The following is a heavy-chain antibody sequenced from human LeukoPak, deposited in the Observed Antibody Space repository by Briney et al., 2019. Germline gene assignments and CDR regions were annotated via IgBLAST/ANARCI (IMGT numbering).Heavy chain of an antibody. CDR1: GYTFTDYY. Sequence: ASVKVSCKASGYTFTDYYLHWVRQAPGQGLEWMGIINPGGGSTSYPQKFQGRVTMTRDTSTSTVYMELSSLRSEDTAFYFCARDEVAGTYYFDNWGQGTLVTVSS. CDR2: INPGGGST. V-gene: IGHV1-46*01. CDR3: ARDEVAGTYYFDN. D-gene: IGHD6-19*01. J-gene: IGHJ4*02.